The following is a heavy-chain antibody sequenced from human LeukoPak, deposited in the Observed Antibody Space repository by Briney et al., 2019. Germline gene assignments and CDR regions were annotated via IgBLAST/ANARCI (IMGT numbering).Heavy chain of an antibody. CDR1: GYTFTSYY. CDR3: ARDGYCSSTSCSNWFDP. D-gene: IGHD2-2*03. V-gene: IGHV1-46*01. CDR2: INPSGGST. J-gene: IGHJ5*02. Sequence: ASVKVSCKASGYTFTSYYMHWVRQAPGQGLEWMGIINPSGGSTSYAQKFQGGVTMTRDTSTSTVYMELSSLRSEDTAVYYCARDGYCSSTSCSNWFDPWGQGTLVTVSS.